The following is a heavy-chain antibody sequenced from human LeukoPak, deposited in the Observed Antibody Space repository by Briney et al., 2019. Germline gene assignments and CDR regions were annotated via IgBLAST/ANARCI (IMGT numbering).Heavy chain of an antibody. CDR3: ARHPGGRQNWFDP. J-gene: IGHJ5*02. CDR1: GGSFSGYY. Sequence: SETLSLTCAVYGGSFSGYYWSWIRQPPGKGLEWIGYIYYTGSTNYNPSLKSRVTISVDTSRTHFSLKPSSVTAADTAVYYCARHPGGRQNWFDPWGQGTLVTVST. V-gene: IGHV4-59*08. D-gene: IGHD3-16*01. CDR2: IYYTGST.